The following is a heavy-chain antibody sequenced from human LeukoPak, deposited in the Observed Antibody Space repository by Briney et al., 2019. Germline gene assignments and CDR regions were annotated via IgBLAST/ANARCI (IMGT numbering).Heavy chain of an antibody. V-gene: IGHV4-4*07. J-gene: IGHJ4*02. CDR3: ARERERYSSGWMGYYFDY. CDR1: GGSISADY. CDR2: IYTSGST. Sequence: SETLSLSCTVSGGSISADYWSWIRQPAGKGLEWIGRIYTSGSTNYNPSLKSRVTISVDKSKNQFSLKLSSVTAADTAVYYCARERERYSSGWMGYYFDYWGQGTLVTVSS. D-gene: IGHD6-19*01.